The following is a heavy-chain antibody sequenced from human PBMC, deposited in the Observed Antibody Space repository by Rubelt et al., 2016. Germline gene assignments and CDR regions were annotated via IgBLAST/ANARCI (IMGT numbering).Heavy chain of an antibody. CDR3: STGEVMEDR. D-gene: IGHD2-21*01. CDR2: IKSKSDGGTT. CDR1: GFNIRSYS. Sequence: EVQLVESGGDSVRPGGSLRLSCAVSGFNIRSYSMNWVRQAPGKGLEWVGRIKSKSDGGTTDYAAPVNGRFTISRDDSKNTLYLQMNSLKAEDTAVYFCSTGEVMEDRWGQGTLVTVSS. J-gene: IGHJ5*02. V-gene: IGHV3-15*01.